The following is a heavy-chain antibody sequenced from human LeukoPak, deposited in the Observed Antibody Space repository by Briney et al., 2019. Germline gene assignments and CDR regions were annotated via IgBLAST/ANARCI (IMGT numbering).Heavy chain of an antibody. V-gene: IGHV2-5*01. D-gene: IGHD2-21*02. J-gene: IGHJ5*02. CDR1: GFSLSTSGVG. CDR2: IYSNDDK. Sequence: CGPTPVNPPQTLRLTFSFSGFSLSTSGVGVGWIREPPGKALEWLALIYSNDDKRYSPSLKSRLTITKDTSKNQVVLTMTNMDPVDTATYYCAHSTGHIVVVTAIQNWFDPWGQGTLVTVSS. CDR3: AHSTGHIVVVTAIQNWFDP.